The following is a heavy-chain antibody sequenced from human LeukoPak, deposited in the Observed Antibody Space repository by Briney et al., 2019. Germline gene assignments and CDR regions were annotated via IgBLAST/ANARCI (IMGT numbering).Heavy chain of an antibody. CDR3: ARRPAQYFDS. CDR2: LSYGVRNK. V-gene: IGHV3-30*04. J-gene: IGHJ4*02. CDR1: GFTFSSYA. Sequence: PGGSLRLSCAASGFTFSSYAMHWVRQAPGKGLEWVAVLSYGVRNKYHADSVKGRFTISRDNSNNTLYLQMNSLRPEDTAVYYCARRPAQYFDSWGQGTLVTVSS.